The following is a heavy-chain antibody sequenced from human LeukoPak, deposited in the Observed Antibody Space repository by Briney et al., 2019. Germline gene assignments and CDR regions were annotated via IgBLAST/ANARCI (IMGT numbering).Heavy chain of an antibody. V-gene: IGHV4-39*07. CDR2: SYYSGST. D-gene: IGHD6-19*01. J-gene: IGHJ3*02. CDR1: GGSISSSSYY. Sequence: SETLSLTCTVSGGSISSSSYYWGWIRQPPGKGLECFGSSYYSGSTYYTPSLKSRVTISVDTSKNPLSLKLSSVTAADTAVYYCARDDSSGWDAFDIWGQGTMVTVSS. CDR3: ARDDSSGWDAFDI.